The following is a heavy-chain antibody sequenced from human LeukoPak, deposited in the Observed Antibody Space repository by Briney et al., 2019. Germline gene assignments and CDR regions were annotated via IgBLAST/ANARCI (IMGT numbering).Heavy chain of an antibody. CDR1: GYSFTNYW. D-gene: IGHD3-3*01. V-gene: IGHV5-51*01. CDR3: ARLWSSRGTSDY. CDR2: IYHGDSDT. J-gene: IGHJ4*02. Sequence: GESLKISCKGSGYSFTNYWIGWVRQMPGKGLVWMGVIYHGDSDTRYSPSFQCQVTISADKSISTAYLQWSSLKASDTAMYYCARLWSSRGTSDYWGQGTLVTVSS.